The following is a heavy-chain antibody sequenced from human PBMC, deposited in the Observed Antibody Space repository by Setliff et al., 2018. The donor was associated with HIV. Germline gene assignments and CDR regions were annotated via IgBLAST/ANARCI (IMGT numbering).Heavy chain of an antibody. J-gene: IGHJ4*02. Sequence: VKVSCKASGYTFTDYVIHWVRQAPGQRPEWMAWIITGNGDTHYSQKFRDRVTVTRDTSANTAFMELNTLTSEDTAVYYCARDDVAAPGSHHDYWGQGTLVTVSS. CDR3: ARDDVAAPGSHHDY. CDR2: IITGNGDT. D-gene: IGHD6-13*01. V-gene: IGHV1-3*04. CDR1: GYTFTDYV.